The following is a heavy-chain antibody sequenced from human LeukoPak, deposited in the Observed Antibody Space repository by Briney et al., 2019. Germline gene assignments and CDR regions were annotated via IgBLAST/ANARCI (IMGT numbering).Heavy chain of an antibody. D-gene: IGHD3-9*01. CDR3: AGGGDILTGYYIVL. CDR2: ISWNINTV. Sequence: PGRSLRLSCAASGFSFDGYAMHWVRQAPGKGLEWVSSISWNINTVAYADSVKGRFTISRDNAKSTLYLQMNSLRAEDTAVYYCAGGGDILTGYYIVLWGQGTLVTVSS. CDR1: GFSFDGYA. V-gene: IGHV3-9*01. J-gene: IGHJ4*02.